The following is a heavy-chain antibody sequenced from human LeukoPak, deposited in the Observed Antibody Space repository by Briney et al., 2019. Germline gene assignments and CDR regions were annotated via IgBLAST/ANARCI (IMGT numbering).Heavy chain of an antibody. D-gene: IGHD3-22*01. CDR2: ISAYNGNT. V-gene: IGHV1-18*01. J-gene: IGHJ4*02. CDR3: ASWGFYDSSGYYSDY. CDR1: GYTFTSYG. Sequence: ASVKVSCKASGYTFTSYGISWVRQAPGQGLEWMGWISAYNGNTNYAQKLQGRVTMTTDTSTSTAYMELRSLRSDDTAVYYCASWGFYDSSGYYSDYWGQGTLVTVSS.